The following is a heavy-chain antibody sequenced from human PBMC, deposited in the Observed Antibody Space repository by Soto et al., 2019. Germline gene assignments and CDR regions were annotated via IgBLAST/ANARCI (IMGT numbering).Heavy chain of an antibody. V-gene: IGHV4-31*03. J-gene: IGHJ4*01. CDR2: IYDRGST. D-gene: IGHD4-17*01. CDR1: GVSVTSGGFY. Sequence: QVQLQESGPGLVKPSQTLSLTCNVSGVSVTSGGFYWNWIRQHPGKGLEWIGYIYDRGSTYYNPSLQSRVSISLDTSKNQCSLKLSFVTVADTAVYYCATLRGEYRFDSWGHGTLVTVSS. CDR3: ATLRGEYRFDS.